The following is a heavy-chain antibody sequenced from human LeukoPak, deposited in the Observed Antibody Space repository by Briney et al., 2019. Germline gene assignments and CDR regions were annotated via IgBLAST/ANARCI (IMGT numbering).Heavy chain of an antibody. D-gene: IGHD6-13*01. CDR1: GFTFSSYS. Sequence: GGSLRLSCAASGFTFSSYSMNWVRQAPGKGLEWVSSISSSSSYICYADSVKGRFTISRDNAKNSLYLQMNSLRAEDTAVYYCAREGQQQLASYYFDYWGQGTLVTVSS. V-gene: IGHV3-21*01. J-gene: IGHJ4*02. CDR3: AREGQQQLASYYFDY. CDR2: ISSSSSYI.